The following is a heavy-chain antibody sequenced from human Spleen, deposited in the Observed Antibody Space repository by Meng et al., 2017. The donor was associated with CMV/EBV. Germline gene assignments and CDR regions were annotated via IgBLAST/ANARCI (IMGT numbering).Heavy chain of an antibody. V-gene: IGHV4-61*08. D-gene: IGHD6-13*01. CDR3: ARYDLYSSSWYLRY. Sequence: SETLSLTCTVSGGSVSSGGSYWSWIRQPPGKGPEWIGYVYYTGSTNYNPSLKSRVTISVDTSKNQFSLKLSSVTAADTAVYYCARYDLYSSSWYLRYWGQGTLVTVSS. CDR2: VYYTGST. J-gene: IGHJ4*02. CDR1: GGSVSSGGSY.